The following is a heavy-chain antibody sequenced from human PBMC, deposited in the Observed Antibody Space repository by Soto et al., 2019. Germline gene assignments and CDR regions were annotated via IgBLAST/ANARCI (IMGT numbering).Heavy chain of an antibody. Sequence: PGESLKISCKGSGYSFTSYWISWVRQMPGKGLEWMGRIDPSDSYTNYSPSFQGHVTISADKSISTAYLQWSSLKASDTAMYYCARIAAAYYYYYGMDVWGQGTTVTAP. J-gene: IGHJ6*02. D-gene: IGHD6-13*01. CDR3: ARIAAAYYYYYGMDV. V-gene: IGHV5-10-1*01. CDR1: GYSFTSYW. CDR2: IDPSDSYT.